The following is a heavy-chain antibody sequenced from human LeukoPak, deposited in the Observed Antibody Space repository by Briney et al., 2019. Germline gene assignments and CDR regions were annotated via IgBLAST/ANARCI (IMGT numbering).Heavy chain of an antibody. Sequence: SVNVSCKASGGTFSSYAISWVRQAPGQGLEWMGGIIPIFGTANYAQKFQGRVTITADESTSTAYMELSSLRSEDTAVYYCARDRPLGGWYYFDYWGQGTLVTVSS. CDR1: GGTFSSYA. CDR3: ARDRPLGGWYYFDY. J-gene: IGHJ4*02. D-gene: IGHD6-19*01. V-gene: IGHV1-69*13. CDR2: IIPIFGTA.